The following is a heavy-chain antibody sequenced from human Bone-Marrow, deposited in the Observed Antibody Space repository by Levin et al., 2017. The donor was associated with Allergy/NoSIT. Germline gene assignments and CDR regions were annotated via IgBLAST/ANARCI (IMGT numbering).Heavy chain of an antibody. V-gene: IGHV3-9*01. D-gene: IGHD3-3*01. J-gene: IGHJ6*02. CDR3: AKGLGHDFWSPRGGMDV. CDR2: INWDSSSV. CDR1: GFTFDDYG. Sequence: TGGSLRLSCAASGFTFDDYGIHWVRQAPGKGLEWVSGINWDSSSVGYADSVKGRFTISRDNAKNSVYLQMNSLRAEDTALYYCAKGLGHDFWSPRGGMDVWGQGTTVTVSS.